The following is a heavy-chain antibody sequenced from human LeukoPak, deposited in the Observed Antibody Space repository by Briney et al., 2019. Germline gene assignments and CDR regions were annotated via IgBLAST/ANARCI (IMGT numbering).Heavy chain of an antibody. Sequence: GASVKVSCKASGYTFTSYGISWVRQAPGQGSEWMGWISAYNGNTNYAQKLQGRVTMTTDTSTSTAYMELRSLRSDDTAVYYCARDCTNGVCYMGYYGMDVWGQGTTVTVSS. V-gene: IGHV1-18*01. J-gene: IGHJ6*02. CDR3: ARDCTNGVCYMGYYGMDV. CDR2: ISAYNGNT. CDR1: GYTFTSYG. D-gene: IGHD2-8*01.